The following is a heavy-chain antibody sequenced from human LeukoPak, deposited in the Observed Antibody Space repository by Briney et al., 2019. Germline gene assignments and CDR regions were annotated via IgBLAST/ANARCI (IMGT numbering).Heavy chain of an antibody. J-gene: IGHJ6*02. CDR1: GYTFTGYY. Sequence: GASVKVSCKASGYTFTGYYMHWVRQAPGQGLEWMGWINPNSGGTNYAQKFQGRVNMTRDTSISTAYMELSRLRSDDTAVYYCARHFKDYYGMDVWGQGTTVTVSS. D-gene: IGHD3-3*02. CDR2: INPNSGGT. CDR3: ARHFKDYYGMDV. V-gene: IGHV1-2*02.